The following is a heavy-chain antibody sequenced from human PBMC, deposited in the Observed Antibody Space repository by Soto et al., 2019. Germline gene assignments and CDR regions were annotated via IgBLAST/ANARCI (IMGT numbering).Heavy chain of an antibody. CDR3: ASVYSYGYSFDY. J-gene: IGHJ4*02. CDR1: GGTFSSYA. V-gene: IGHV1-69*13. Sequence: GASVKVSCKASGGTFSSYAISWVRQAPGQGLEWMGGIIPIFGTANYARKFQGRVTITADESTSTAYMELSSLRSEDTAVYYCASVYSYGYSFDYWGQGTLVTVSS. CDR2: IIPIFGTA. D-gene: IGHD5-18*01.